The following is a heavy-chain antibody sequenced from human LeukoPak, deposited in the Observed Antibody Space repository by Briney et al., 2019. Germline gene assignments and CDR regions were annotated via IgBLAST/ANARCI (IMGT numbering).Heavy chain of an antibody. CDR2: IYPGGSS. Sequence: SETLSLTCTVSGASVTGNYWSWIRHPVGRGPEWIGYIYPGGSSQFNPSLKGRVIISEDASKNQLSLKLSSVTAADTALYFCAKHALGGYFTYWGQGALVTVSS. CDR1: GASVTGNY. V-gene: IGHV4-4*09. D-gene: IGHD3-22*01. J-gene: IGHJ4*02. CDR3: AKHALGGYFTY.